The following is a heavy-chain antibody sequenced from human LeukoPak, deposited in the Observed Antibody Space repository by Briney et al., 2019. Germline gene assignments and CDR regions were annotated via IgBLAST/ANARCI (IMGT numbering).Heavy chain of an antibody. Sequence: GGSLRLSCAASGFTFSSYAMHWVRQAPGKGLEWVAVISYDGSNKYYADSVKGRFTISRDNSKNTLYLRMNSLRAEDTAVYYCASGYCSSTSCYNIDYWGQGTLVTVSS. CDR2: ISYDGSNK. CDR3: ASGYCSSTSCYNIDY. V-gene: IGHV3-30-3*01. CDR1: GFTFSSYA. D-gene: IGHD2-2*02. J-gene: IGHJ4*02.